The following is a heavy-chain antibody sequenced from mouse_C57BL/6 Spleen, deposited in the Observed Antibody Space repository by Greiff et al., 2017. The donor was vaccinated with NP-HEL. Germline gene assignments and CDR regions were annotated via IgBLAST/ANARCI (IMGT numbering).Heavy chain of an antibody. J-gene: IGHJ4*01. V-gene: IGHV1-26*01. CDR1: GYTFTDYY. Sequence: VQLQQSGPELVKPGASVKISCKASGYTFTDYYMNWVKQSHGKSLEWIGDINPNNGGTSYNQKFKGKATLTVDKSSSTAYMELRSLTSEDSAVYYCASYYGSSYGDYAMDYWGQGTSVTVSS. D-gene: IGHD1-1*01. CDR2: INPNNGGT. CDR3: ASYYGSSYGDYAMDY.